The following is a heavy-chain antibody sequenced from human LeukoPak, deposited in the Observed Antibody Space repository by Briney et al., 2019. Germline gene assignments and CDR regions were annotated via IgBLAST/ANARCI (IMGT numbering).Heavy chain of an antibody. D-gene: IGHD2-15*01. V-gene: IGHV3-23*01. CDR2: ITAGGSFK. CDR1: GFTFSNYA. Sequence: AGGSLRLSCAASGFTFSNYAMNWVRQAPGKGLDWVSSITAGGSFKYYADSVKGRFTISRDNSKNTLYLQMNSLRAEDTAIYYCAKNGDRGAYCTGGTCYPYFYYYMDVWGKGTTVTI. CDR3: AKNGDRGAYCTGGTCYPYFYYYMDV. J-gene: IGHJ6*03.